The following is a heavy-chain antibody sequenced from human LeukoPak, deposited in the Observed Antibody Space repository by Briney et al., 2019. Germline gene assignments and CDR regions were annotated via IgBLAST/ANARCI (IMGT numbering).Heavy chain of an antibody. CDR2: INHSGST. CDR1: GGSFSGYY. CDR3: ARTGYCSSTSCRGGGDY. V-gene: IGHV4-34*01. D-gene: IGHD2-2*01. Sequence: SETLSLTCAVYGGSFSGYYWSWIRQPPGKGLEWIGEINHSGSTNYNPSLKSRVTISVDTSKNQFSLKLSSVTAADTAVYYCARTGYCSSTSCRGGGDYWGQGTLVTVSS. J-gene: IGHJ4*02.